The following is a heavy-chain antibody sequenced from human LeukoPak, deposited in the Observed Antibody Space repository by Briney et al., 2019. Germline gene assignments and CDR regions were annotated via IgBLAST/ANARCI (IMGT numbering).Heavy chain of an antibody. Sequence: PGGSLRLSCAASGFTFSVYNMNWVRQAPGKGLEWVSSIRSSTSYIYYADSVKGRFTISRDNAKNSLYLQMNSLRAEDTAVYYCARDFQQWLVGFDYWGQGTLVTVSS. J-gene: IGHJ4*02. CDR1: GFTFSVYN. D-gene: IGHD6-19*01. V-gene: IGHV3-21*01. CDR2: IRSSTSYI. CDR3: ARDFQQWLVGFDY.